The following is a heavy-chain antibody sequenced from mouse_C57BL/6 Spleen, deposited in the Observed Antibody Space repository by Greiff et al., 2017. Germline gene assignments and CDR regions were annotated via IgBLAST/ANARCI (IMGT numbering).Heavy chain of an antibody. J-gene: IGHJ3*01. D-gene: IGHD1-1*01. CDR1: GFNIKDYY. CDR3: TITTVPSY. CDR2: IDPEDGDT. V-gene: IGHV14-1*01. Sequence: VQLQQSGAELVRPGASVKLSCTASGFNIKDYYMHWVKQRPEQGLEWIGRIDPEDGDTEYAPKFQGKATMTADTSSHSAYLQLSRLTSEDTAVYYCTITTVPSYWGQGTLVTVSA.